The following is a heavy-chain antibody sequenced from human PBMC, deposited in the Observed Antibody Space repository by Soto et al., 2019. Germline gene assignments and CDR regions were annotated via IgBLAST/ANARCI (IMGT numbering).Heavy chain of an antibody. CDR3: AKVGYTSSWYGFDY. Sequence: GGSLRLSCAASGFTFSSYAMSWVRQAPGKGLEWVSGISGSGGSTYYADSVKGRFTISRDNSKNTLYMQMNSLRAEDTAVYYCAKVGYTSSWYGFDYWGQGSLVSVS. V-gene: IGHV3-23*01. D-gene: IGHD6-13*01. CDR1: GFTFSSYA. J-gene: IGHJ4*02. CDR2: ISGSGGST.